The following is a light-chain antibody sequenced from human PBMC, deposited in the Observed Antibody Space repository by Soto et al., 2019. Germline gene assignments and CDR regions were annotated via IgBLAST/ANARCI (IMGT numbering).Light chain of an antibody. CDR3: QQYNTWHPKMA. J-gene: IGKJ1*01. Sequence: EVVVTQSPATLSVFPGETATLSCRASQSVSSDLAWYQQRPGQAPRLLIYEASTRATGIPARFRGSGSGTEVRLTISSMQSDDFATYYCQQYNTWHPKMAFGRGTKVEIK. CDR2: EAS. CDR1: QSVSSD. V-gene: IGKV3-15*01.